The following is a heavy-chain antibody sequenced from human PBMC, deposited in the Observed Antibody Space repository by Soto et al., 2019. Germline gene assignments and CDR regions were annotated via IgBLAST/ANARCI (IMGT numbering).Heavy chain of an antibody. J-gene: IGHJ4*02. CDR2: IGADGGT. V-gene: IGHV3-13*01. CDR3: ARRFCSAGSCRGIGFDY. D-gene: IGHD2-15*01. CDR1: GFTFSSHD. Sequence: GSLRLSCAASGFTFSSHDMHWVRQATGKGLEWVSAIGADGGTYYLGSVKGRFTISRENARNSLYLQMNSLRVGDTAVYYCARRFCSAGSCRGIGFDYWGQGALVTVSS.